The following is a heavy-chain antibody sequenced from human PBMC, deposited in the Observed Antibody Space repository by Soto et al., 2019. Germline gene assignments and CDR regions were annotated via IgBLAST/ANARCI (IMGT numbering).Heavy chain of an antibody. Sequence: QVQLVQAGAEVKKPGASVKVSCKASGYTFTSYAMHWVRQAPGQRLEWMGWINAGNGNTKYSQKFQGRVTITRDTSESTAYMELSSLRSEDTAVYYCAREMGRQQLVDYNWFDPWGQGTLVTVSS. CDR3: AREMGRQQLVDYNWFDP. J-gene: IGHJ5*02. V-gene: IGHV1-3*01. D-gene: IGHD6-13*01. CDR2: INAGNGNT. CDR1: GYTFTSYA.